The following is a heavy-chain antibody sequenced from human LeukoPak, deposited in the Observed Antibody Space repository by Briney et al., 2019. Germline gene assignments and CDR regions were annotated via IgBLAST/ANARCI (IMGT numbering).Heavy chain of an antibody. CDR3: AKESRSSSWYQPHDY. V-gene: IGHV3-23*01. Sequence: GGSLRLSCAAAGFTASSSYMSWVRQAPGKGLEWVSAISGSGGSTYYADSVKGRFTISRDNSKNTLYLQMNSLRAEDTAVYYCAKESRSSSWYQPHDYWGQGTLVTVSS. D-gene: IGHD6-13*01. CDR2: ISGSGGST. J-gene: IGHJ4*02. CDR1: GFTASSSY.